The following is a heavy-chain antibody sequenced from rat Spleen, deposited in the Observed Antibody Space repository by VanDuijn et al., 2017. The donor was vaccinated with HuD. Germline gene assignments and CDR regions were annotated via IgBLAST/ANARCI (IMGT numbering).Heavy chain of an antibody. CDR1: GFTFSNYG. CDR3: TTDRGSGGVMDA. CDR2: ISYDGRST. J-gene: IGHJ4*01. V-gene: IGHV5-29*01. Sequence: EVQLVESGGGLVQPGRSLKLSCAASGFTFSNYGMAWVCQTPTKGLEWVATISYDGRSTYHRDSVKGRFTISRDNAKSTLYLQMDSLRSEDTATYYCTTDRGSGGVMDAWGQGASVTVSS. D-gene: IGHD1-1*01.